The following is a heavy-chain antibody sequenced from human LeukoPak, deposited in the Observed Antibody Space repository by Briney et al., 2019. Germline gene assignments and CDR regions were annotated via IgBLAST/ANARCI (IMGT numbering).Heavy chain of an antibody. J-gene: IGHJ4*02. CDR1: GDSVSSNSVS. Sequence: SQTLSLTCAISGDSVSSNSVSWNWIRQSPSRGLEWLGRTYYRSKWYNDYAVSVKSRITINPDTSKNQFSLQLNSVTPEDTAVYYCARDSDSIAAAGGFDYWGQGTLVTVSS. V-gene: IGHV6-1*01. CDR2: TYYRSKWYN. D-gene: IGHD6-13*01. CDR3: ARDSDSIAAAGGFDY.